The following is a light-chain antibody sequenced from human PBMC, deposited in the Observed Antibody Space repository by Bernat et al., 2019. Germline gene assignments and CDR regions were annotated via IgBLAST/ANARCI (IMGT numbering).Light chain of an antibody. Sequence: QSVLTQPPSASGTPGQRVTISCSGRSSNIGSNTVNWYQQLPGTAPKLLVYNNNQRPSGVPDRFSGSKSGTSASLAISGLQSEDEADYYCSAWDDSLTSHVFGTGTKVTVL. CDR2: NNN. CDR1: SSNIGSNT. V-gene: IGLV1-44*01. J-gene: IGLJ1*01. CDR3: SAWDDSLTSHV.